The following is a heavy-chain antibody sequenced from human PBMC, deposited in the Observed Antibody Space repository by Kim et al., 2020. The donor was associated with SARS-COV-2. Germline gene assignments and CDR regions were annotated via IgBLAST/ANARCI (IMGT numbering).Heavy chain of an antibody. Sequence: GGSLRLSCAASGFTFSSYAMSWVRQAPGKGLEWVSAISNSGGSTYYADSVKGRFTVSRDNSKNTLYLQMNSLRAEDTDVYHCARLGYCSSTSCYSPYFTSNGMDVWGQGTTVTVSS. J-gene: IGHJ6*02. CDR3: ARLGYCSSTSCYSPYFTSNGMDV. V-gene: IGHV3-23*01. CDR2: ISNSGGST. D-gene: IGHD2-2*01. CDR1: GFTFSSYA.